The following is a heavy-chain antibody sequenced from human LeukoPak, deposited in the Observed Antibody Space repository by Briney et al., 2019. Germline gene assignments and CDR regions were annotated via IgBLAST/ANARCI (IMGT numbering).Heavy chain of an antibody. CDR1: GITLSNYG. D-gene: IGHD3-22*01. CDR2: ITDNGRT. J-gene: IGHJ4*02. CDR3: AKRGVVIRVILVGFHKEAYYFDS. Sequence: GGSLRLSRAVSGITLSNYGMSWVRQAPGKGLDWVAGITDNGRTTYADSVKGRFTISRDNPKNTLYLQMNSLRAEDTAVYFCAKRGVVIRVILVGFHKEAYYFDSWGQGALVTVSS. V-gene: IGHV3-23*01.